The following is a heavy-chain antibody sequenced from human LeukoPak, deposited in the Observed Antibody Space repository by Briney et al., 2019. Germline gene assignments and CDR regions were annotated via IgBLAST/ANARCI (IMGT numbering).Heavy chain of an antibody. CDR2: INWNGGST. V-gene: IGHV3-20*04. CDR3: ARALSNGQLAKYYYYYYYMDV. J-gene: IGHJ6*03. D-gene: IGHD6-6*01. Sequence: GGSLRLSCAASGFTFDDYGMSWVRQAPGKGLEWVSGINWNGGSTGYADSVKGRFTISRDNAKNSLYLQMNSLRAEDTALYYCARALSNGQLAKYYYYYYYMDVWGKGTTVTVSS. CDR1: GFTFDDYG.